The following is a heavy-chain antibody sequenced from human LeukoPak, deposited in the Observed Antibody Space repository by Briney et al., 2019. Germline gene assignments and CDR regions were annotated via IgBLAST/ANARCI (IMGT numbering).Heavy chain of an antibody. J-gene: IGHJ4*02. CDR1: GYTFTGYY. CDR2: INPNSGGT. D-gene: IGHD1-26*01. Sequence: ASVTVSCKASGYTFTGYYMHWVRQAPGQGLEWMGWINPNSGGTNYAQKFQGRVTMTRDTSISTAYMELSRLRSDDTAVYYCASIYSGSAGLFDYWGQGTLVTVSS. V-gene: IGHV1-2*02. CDR3: ASIYSGSAGLFDY.